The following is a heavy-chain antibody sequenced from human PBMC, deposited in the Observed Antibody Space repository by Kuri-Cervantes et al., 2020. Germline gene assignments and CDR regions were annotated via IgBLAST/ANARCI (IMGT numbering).Heavy chain of an antibody. CDR3: ASRSGALPTVKYGMDV. V-gene: IGHV3-23*01. J-gene: IGHJ6*02. CDR2: ISGGGDNT. D-gene: IGHD6-25*01. Sequence: GGSLRLSFPASGFTFSSYTMTWVRQAPGKGLEWVSTISGGGDNTYHADSVKGRFTISSDNSKNTRYLQMNSLRAENTDVYYCASRSGALPTVKYGMDVWGQGTTVTVSS. CDR1: GFTFSSYT.